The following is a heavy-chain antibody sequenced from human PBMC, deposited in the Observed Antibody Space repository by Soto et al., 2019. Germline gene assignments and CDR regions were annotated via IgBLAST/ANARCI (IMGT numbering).Heavy chain of an antibody. D-gene: IGHD6-13*01. CDR3: ARERRVVGGYSSSWYDYFDS. J-gene: IGHJ4*02. V-gene: IGHV4-34*01. CDR1: GGSFSTYF. Sequence: SETLSLTCSVDGGSFSTYFWTWVRQPPGKGLEWVGEINQSGSSSYNPSLESRVSILVDTSKKQFSLKLSSVTAADTAVYYCARERRVVGGYSSSWYDYFDSWGQGTLVTSPQ. CDR2: INQSGSS.